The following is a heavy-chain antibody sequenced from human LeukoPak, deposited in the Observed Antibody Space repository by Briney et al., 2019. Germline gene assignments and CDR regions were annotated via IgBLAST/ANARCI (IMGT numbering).Heavy chain of an antibody. CDR2: INPNSGGT. J-gene: IGHJ5*02. V-gene: IGHV1-2*02. Sequence: ASVKVSCKASGYTFTGYYMHWVRQAPGQGLEWMGWINPNSGGTNYAQKFQGRVTMTRDTSISTAYMELSRLRSDDTAVYYCTIMQNSSAAGRGAYWFDPWGQGTLVTVSS. CDR3: TIMQNSSAAGRGAYWFDP. CDR1: GYTFTGYY. D-gene: IGHD2-15*01.